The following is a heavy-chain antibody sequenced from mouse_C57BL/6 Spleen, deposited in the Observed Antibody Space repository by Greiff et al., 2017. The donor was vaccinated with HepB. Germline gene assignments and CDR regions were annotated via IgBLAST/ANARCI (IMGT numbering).Heavy chain of an antibody. Sequence: QVQLQQPGAELVMPGASVKLSCKASGYTFTSYWMHWVKQRPGQGLEWIGEIDPSDSYTNYNQKFKGKSTLTVDKSSSTAYMQLSSLTSEDSAVYYCARRDWLDYWGQGTTLTVSS. CDR2: IDPSDSYT. V-gene: IGHV1-69*01. J-gene: IGHJ2*01. CDR1: GYTFTSYW. D-gene: IGHD4-1*01. CDR3: ARRDWLDY.